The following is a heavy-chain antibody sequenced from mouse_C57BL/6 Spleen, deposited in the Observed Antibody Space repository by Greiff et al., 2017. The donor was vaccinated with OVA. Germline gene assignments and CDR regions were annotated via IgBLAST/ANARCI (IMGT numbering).Heavy chain of an antibody. CDR3: ARKGAAQATLDY. CDR2: IDPSDSET. V-gene: IGHV1-52*01. Sequence: QVQLQQPGAELVRPGSSVKLSCKASGYTFTSYWMHWVKQRPIQGLEWIGNIDPSDSETHYNQKFKDKATLTVDKSSSTAYMQLSSLTSEDSAVYYWARKGAAQATLDYWGQGTTLTVSS. D-gene: IGHD3-2*02. CDR1: GYTFTSYW. J-gene: IGHJ2*01.